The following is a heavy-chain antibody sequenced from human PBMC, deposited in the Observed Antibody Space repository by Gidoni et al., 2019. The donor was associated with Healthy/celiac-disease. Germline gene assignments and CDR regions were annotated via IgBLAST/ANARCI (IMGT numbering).Heavy chain of an antibody. D-gene: IGHD1-26*01. Sequence: QVQLQESGPGLVKPSQTLSLTCTVSGGSISSGNYYWSWIRQTAGKGLEWIGRIYTSGSTNYNPSLKSRVTISAYTSKNQFSLKLSSVTAADTAVYYCARLRGGSYYFDHWGQGTLVTVSS. CDR1: GGSISSGNYY. V-gene: IGHV4-61*02. CDR2: IYTSGST. CDR3: ARLRGGSYYFDH. J-gene: IGHJ4*02.